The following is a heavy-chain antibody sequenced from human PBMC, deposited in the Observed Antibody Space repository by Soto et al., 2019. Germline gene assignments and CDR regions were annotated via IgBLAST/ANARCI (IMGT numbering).Heavy chain of an antibody. V-gene: IGHV1-69*12. CDR2: FSHIFGTP. CDR1: GGTFSSYS. CDR3: SRGVTSGSFPPLDS. Sequence: QVQLVQSGAEVKKPGSSVKVSCKASGGTFSSYSFSWVRQAPGHRLEWMGGFSHIFGTPNYAQKFLVRLTITADELTSTVYMELSSLSSEDTADYYCSRGVTSGSFPPLDSWGQGTLVTVSS. J-gene: IGHJ4*02. D-gene: IGHD1-26*01.